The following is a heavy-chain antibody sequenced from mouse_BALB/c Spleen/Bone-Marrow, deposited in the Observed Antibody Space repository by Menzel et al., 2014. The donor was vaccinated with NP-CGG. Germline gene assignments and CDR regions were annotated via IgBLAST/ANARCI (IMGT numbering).Heavy chain of an antibody. Sequence: EVKLLESGPGLVKPSQSLSLTCSVTGYSITSGYYWNWIRQFPENKLEWMGYISYDGSNNYNPSLKNRISITRDTSKNQFFLKLNSVTTEDTATYYCAKGGIYLMDYWGQGTSVTVSS. CDR3: AKGGIYLMDY. D-gene: IGHD5-5*01. CDR1: GYSITSGYY. J-gene: IGHJ4*01. V-gene: IGHV3-6*02. CDR2: ISYDGSN.